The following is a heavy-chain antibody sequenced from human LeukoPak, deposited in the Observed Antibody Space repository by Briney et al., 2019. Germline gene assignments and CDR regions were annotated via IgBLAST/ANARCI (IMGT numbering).Heavy chain of an antibody. J-gene: IGHJ6*03. V-gene: IGHV4-4*09. Sequence: SETLSLTCSVSGGSISSYYWSWIRQPPGKGLEWIGAIYTSGSPNYNPSLKSRVTISVDTSKNQLSLKLSPVTAADTAVYYCASHAGFFDSSGYSYYYYMDVWGIGTTVAVSS. D-gene: IGHD3-22*01. CDR1: GGSISSYY. CDR3: ASHAGFFDSSGYSYYYYMDV. CDR2: IYTSGSP.